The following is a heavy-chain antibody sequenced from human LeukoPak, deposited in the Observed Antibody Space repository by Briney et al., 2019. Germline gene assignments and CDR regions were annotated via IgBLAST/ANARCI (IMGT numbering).Heavy chain of an antibody. Sequence: PGGSLRLSCAASGLTISSDYMSWVRQAPGKGLEWVSVISTSSQTFYADFVRGRFTISRDISRNVLSLQMNSLRVEDTAVYYCATIDYWGQGTLVTVSS. V-gene: IGHV3-66*01. J-gene: IGHJ4*02. CDR1: GLTISSDY. CDR2: ISTSSQT. CDR3: ATIDY.